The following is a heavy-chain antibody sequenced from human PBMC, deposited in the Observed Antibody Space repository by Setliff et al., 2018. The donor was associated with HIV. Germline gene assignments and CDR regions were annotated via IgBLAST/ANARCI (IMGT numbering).Heavy chain of an antibody. D-gene: IGHD6-13*01. CDR3: ARQSTVAAAGFDF. Sequence: PSETLSLTCTVSGYSITSGYYWGWIRQPPGKGLEWIGSIHHSGSTYYNPSLKSRVIISVDTSKNEVSLKVSSVTAADTAVYYCARQSTVAAAGFDFWGQGTLVTVSS. V-gene: IGHV4-38-2*02. J-gene: IGHJ4*02. CDR1: GYSITSGYY. CDR2: IHHSGST.